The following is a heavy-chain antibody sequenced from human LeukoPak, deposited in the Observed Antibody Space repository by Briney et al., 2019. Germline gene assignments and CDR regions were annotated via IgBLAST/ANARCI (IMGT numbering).Heavy chain of an antibody. CDR1: GYTFTSYY. Sequence: ASVNVSCKASGYTFTSYYMHWVRQAPGQGLEWMGIINPSGGSTSHAQKFQGRVTMTRDTSTSTVYMELSSLRSEDTAVYYCAGPLSPYYGMDVWGQGTTVTVSS. CDR3: AGPLSPYYGMDV. V-gene: IGHV1-46*01. J-gene: IGHJ6*02. D-gene: IGHD3-16*02. CDR2: INPSGGST.